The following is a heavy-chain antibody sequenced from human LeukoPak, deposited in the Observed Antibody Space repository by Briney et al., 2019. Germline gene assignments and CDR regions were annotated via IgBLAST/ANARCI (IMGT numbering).Heavy chain of an antibody. CDR2: ISSNGGST. Sequence: GGTLTLSCAASGFTFSSYAMHWVRQAPGKGLEYVSAISSNGGSTYYANSVKGRFTIFRDNYKHTLLNQMGGLAAEEMAFYYCARDRGVRGRYFDYWGQGTLVTVSS. CDR1: GFTFSSYA. CDR3: ARDRGVRGRYFDY. V-gene: IGHV3-64*01. J-gene: IGHJ4*02. D-gene: IGHD3-10*02.